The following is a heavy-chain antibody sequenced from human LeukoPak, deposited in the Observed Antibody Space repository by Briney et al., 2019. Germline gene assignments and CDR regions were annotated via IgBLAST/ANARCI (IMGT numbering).Heavy chain of an antibody. CDR2: IYHSGTT. CDR3: ARLPVTTRYSPDY. Sequence: SETLTLTCTVSGGSITTGSHYWGWVRQPPGKGLEWIGSIYHSGTTYYKSTLKSRVTISVDTSKNQFSLKLSSVTAADTAVYYCARLPVTTRYSPDYWGQGTLVTVSS. CDR1: GGSITTGSHY. D-gene: IGHD4-17*01. V-gene: IGHV4-39*01. J-gene: IGHJ4*02.